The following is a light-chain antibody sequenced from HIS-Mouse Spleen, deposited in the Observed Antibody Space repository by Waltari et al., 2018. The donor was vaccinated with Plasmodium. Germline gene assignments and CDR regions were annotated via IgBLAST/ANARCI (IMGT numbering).Light chain of an antibody. CDR2: ADS. Sequence: SYELTQPPSVSVSPGQTARITCSGDALPKKYAYWSQQKSGQAPVRVIYADSKRPSGIPERFSGSSSGTMATLTISGAQVEDEADYYCYSTDSSGNHRVFGGGTKLTVL. V-gene: IGLV3-10*01. CDR1: ALPKKY. CDR3: YSTDSSGNHRV. J-gene: IGLJ3*02.